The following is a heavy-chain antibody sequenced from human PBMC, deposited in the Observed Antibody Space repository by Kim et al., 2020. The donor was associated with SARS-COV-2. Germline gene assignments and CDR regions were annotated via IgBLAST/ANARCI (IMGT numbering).Heavy chain of an antibody. CDR2: FYYSENT. CDR1: GGSISSSTYY. J-gene: IGHJ1*01. CDR3: VTADGRLTYFQH. Sequence: SETLSLTCTVSGGSISSSTYYWGWIRQPPGKGLEWIGSFYYSENTYYNSSLKSRVTISVDTSKNQFSLKLTSVTVADTAVYYCVTADGRLTYFQHWGPGTLVTVSS. V-gene: IGHV4-39*01. D-gene: IGHD6-13*01.